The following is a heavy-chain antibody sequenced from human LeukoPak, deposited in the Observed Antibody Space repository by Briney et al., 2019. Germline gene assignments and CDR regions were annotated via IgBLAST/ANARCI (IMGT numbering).Heavy chain of an antibody. D-gene: IGHD3-10*01. CDR1: GFTFSSYG. CDR3: AREYYDSGSYSGNFDY. J-gene: IGHJ4*02. V-gene: IGHV3-30*02. CDR2: IRYDGSNK. Sequence: PGGSLRLSCAASGFTFSSYGMHWVRQAPGKGLEWVAFIRYDGSNKYYADSVKGRFTISRDNSKNTLYLQMNSLRAEDTAVYYCAREYYDSGSYSGNFDYWGQGTLVTVSS.